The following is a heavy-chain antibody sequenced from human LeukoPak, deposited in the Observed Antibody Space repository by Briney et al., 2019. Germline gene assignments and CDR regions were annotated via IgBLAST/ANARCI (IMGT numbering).Heavy chain of an antibody. CDR2: IYHSGST. D-gene: IGHD3-22*01. CDR3: ARDPTDYYDSSGYWVRYFDY. Sequence: PSETPSLTCAVSGGSISSSNWWSWVRPPPGKGLEWIGEIYHSGSTNYNPSLKSRVTISVDKSKNQFSLKLSSVTAADTAVYYCARDPTDYYDSSGYWVRYFDYWGQGTLVTVSS. V-gene: IGHV4-4*02. J-gene: IGHJ4*02. CDR1: GGSISSSNW.